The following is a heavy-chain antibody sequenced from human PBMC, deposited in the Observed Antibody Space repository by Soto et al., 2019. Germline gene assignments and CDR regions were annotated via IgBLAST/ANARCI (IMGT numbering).Heavy chain of an antibody. CDR1: GDSVSSNSAA. CDR3: ARDYYGSGSYYNEESYYYGMDV. D-gene: IGHD3-10*01. Sequence: QTLSLTCAISGDSVSSNSAAWNWIRQSPSRGLEWLGRTYYRSKWYNDYAVSVKGRITINPDTSKNQFSLQLNSVTPEDTAVYYCARDYYGSGSYYNEESYYYGMDVWGQGTTVTVSS. CDR2: TYYRSKWYN. V-gene: IGHV6-1*01. J-gene: IGHJ6*02.